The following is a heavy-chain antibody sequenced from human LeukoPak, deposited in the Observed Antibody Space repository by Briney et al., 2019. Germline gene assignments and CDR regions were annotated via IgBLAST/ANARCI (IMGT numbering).Heavy chain of an antibody. CDR3: AKRIRVNWFDP. CDR1: GFTFSRYD. Sequence: PGGSLRFYCAASGFTFSRYDMSWVRQAPGQGLEWVSAISGSGGSTYYADSVKGRFTISRDNSKNTLYLQMISLRAEDTAVYYCAKRIRVNWFDPWGQGTLVTVSS. V-gene: IGHV3-23*01. CDR2: ISGSGGST. J-gene: IGHJ5*02.